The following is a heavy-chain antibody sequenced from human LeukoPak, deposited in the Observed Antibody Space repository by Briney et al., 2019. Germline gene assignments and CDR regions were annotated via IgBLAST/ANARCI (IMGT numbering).Heavy chain of an antibody. J-gene: IGHJ4*02. CDR3: AKDIGTVGASPFDY. D-gene: IGHD1-26*01. CDR1: GFTFSSYA. V-gene: IGHV3-23*01. CDR2: ISGSGLNT. Sequence: GGSLRLSCAASGFTFSSYAMSGVRQAPGKGLEWVSVISGSGLNTYYTDSVKGRFTISRDNSKNTLSLQMSSLRAEDTAVYYCAKDIGTVGASPFDYWGQGTLVSVSS.